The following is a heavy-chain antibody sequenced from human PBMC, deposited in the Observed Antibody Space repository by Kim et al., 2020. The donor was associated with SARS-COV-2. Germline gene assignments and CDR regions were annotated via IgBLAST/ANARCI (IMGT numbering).Heavy chain of an antibody. Sequence: SKTLSLTCSVSGGSISGHYWSWLRQPPRKGLGWIGYIYFNGNTNYYPSLKRRLTMSVATSKTQFSLTLGSVTAAATAIYYCARQTDPPDDNGWPFFDY. CDR2: IYFNGNT. V-gene: IGHV4-59*08. CDR1: GGSISGHY. D-gene: IGHD6-19*01. CDR3: ARQTDPPDDNGWPFFDY. J-gene: IGHJ4*01.